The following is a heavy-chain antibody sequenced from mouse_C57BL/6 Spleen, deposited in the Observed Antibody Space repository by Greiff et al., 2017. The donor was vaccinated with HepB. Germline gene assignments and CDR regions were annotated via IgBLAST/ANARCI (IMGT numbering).Heavy chain of an antibody. D-gene: IGHD1-3*01. Sequence: DVMLVESGGGLVKPGGSLKLSCAASGFTFSSYAMSWVRQTPEKRLEWVATISDGGSYTYYPDNVKGRFTISRDNAKNNLYLQMSHLKSEDTAMYYCARDKEGYAMDYWGQGTSVTVSS. CDR1: GFTFSSYA. CDR2: ISDGGSYT. CDR3: ARDKEGYAMDY. J-gene: IGHJ4*01. V-gene: IGHV5-4*01.